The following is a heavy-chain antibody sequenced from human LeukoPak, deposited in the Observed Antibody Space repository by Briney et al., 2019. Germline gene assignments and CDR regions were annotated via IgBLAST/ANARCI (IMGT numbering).Heavy chain of an antibody. D-gene: IGHD6-13*01. CDR3: ARDRGIAEADSFDP. CDR2: ITAYNDNT. V-gene: IGHV1-18*01. J-gene: IGHJ5*02. CDR1: GNTFTSYG. Sequence: ASVKASCKASGNTFTSYGISWVRQAPGQGLEWMGWITAYNDNTNYAQKLQGRVTMTTDTSTSTAYMELRSLRSDDTAVYYCARDRGIAEADSFDPWGQGTLVTVSS.